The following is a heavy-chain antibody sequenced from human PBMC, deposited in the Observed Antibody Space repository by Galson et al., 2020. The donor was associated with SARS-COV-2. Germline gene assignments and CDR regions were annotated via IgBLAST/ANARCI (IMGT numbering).Heavy chain of an antibody. D-gene: IGHD2-15*01. J-gene: IGHJ4*02. CDR3: ASCSGGSCFSSAFDY. CDR1: GFTFSTSS. Sequence: AGGSLRLSCAASGFTFSTSSMTWVRQAPGKGLEWVSSISSSSNYIYYADSVKGRFTVSRDNTRNSLYLQMNSLRAEDTSVYYCASCSGGSCFSSAFDYWGQGTLVTVSS. CDR2: ISSSSNYI. V-gene: IGHV3-21*06.